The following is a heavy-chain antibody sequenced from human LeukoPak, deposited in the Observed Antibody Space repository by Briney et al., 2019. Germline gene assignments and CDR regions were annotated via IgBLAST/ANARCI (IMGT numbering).Heavy chain of an antibody. D-gene: IGHD1-26*01. V-gene: IGHV4-61*08. CDR1: GGSISSGGYY. J-gene: IGHJ4*02. CDR2: IYYSGSS. Sequence: SETLSLTCTVSGGSISSGGYYWSWIRQHPGKGLEWIGYIYYSGSSNYNPSLKSRVTISVDTSKNQFSLKLSSVTAADTAVYYCARLVGVPLPYYFDYWGQGTLVTVSS. CDR3: ARLVGVPLPYYFDY.